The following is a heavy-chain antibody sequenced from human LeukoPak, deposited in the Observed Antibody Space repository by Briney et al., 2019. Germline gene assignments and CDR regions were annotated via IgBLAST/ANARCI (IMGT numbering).Heavy chain of an antibody. CDR3: AKDDYGMDV. J-gene: IGHJ6*02. V-gene: IGHV3-30*18. CDR2: ISYDGSNK. Sequence: GGSLRLSCAASGFTFSSYGMHWVRQAPGKGLEWVAVISYDGSNKYYADSVKGRFTISRDSSKNTVYLQMNSLRAEDTAVYYCAKDDYGMDVWGQGTTVTVS. CDR1: GFTFSSYG.